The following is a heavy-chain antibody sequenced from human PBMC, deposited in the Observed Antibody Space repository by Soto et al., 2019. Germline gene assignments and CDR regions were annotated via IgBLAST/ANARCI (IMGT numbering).Heavy chain of an antibody. Sequence: PGGSLRLSCATSGFIFSDSAVHWVRQAPGKGLEWIARIRTKTNSYATAYVASVQGRFTVSRDESKNTAYLQMNSLKTDDTAIYYCTRLEGSGCFGDDCYSAFDLWGPGTLVTVSS. D-gene: IGHD2-21*02. CDR2: IRTKTNSYAT. CDR1: GFIFSDSA. V-gene: IGHV3-73*01. J-gene: IGHJ4*02. CDR3: TRLEGSGCFGDDCYSAFDL.